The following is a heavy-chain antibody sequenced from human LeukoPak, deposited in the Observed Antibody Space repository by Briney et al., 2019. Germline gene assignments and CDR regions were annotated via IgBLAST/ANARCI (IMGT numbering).Heavy chain of an antibody. D-gene: IGHD3-22*01. CDR2: ISWNSGSI. CDR3: AKEDGYYYDSSGYSPLDY. CDR1: GFTFSSYW. Sequence: GGSLRLSCAASGFTFSSYWMNWARQAPGKGLEWVSGISWNSGSIGYADSVKGRFTISRDNAKNSLYLQMNSLRAEDTALYYCAKEDGYYYDSSGYSPLDYWGQGTLVTVSS. V-gene: IGHV3-9*01. J-gene: IGHJ4*02.